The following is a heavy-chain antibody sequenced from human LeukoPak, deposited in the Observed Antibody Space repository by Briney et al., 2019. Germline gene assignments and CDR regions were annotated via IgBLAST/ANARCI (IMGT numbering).Heavy chain of an antibody. CDR2: IYTSGST. V-gene: IGHV4-4*07. CDR1: GYSISSGYY. CDR3: ARVALAGAFDI. J-gene: IGHJ3*02. Sequence: SETLSLTCAVSGYSISSGYYWGWIRQPAGKGLEWIGRIYTSGSTNYNPSLKSRVTMSVDTSKNQFSLKLSSVTAADTAVYYCARVALAGAFDIWGQGTMVTVSS. D-gene: IGHD6-19*01.